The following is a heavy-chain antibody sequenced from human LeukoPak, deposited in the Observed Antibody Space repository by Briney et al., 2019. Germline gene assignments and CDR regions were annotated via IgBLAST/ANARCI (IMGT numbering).Heavy chain of an antibody. D-gene: IGHD2-15*01. CDR3: ARGALKDIDHAFDI. CDR2: IYYSGYT. CDR1: GGSISSSSYY. Sequence: SETLSLTCTVSGGSISSSSYYWGWIRQPPGKGLEWIGSIYYSGYTYYNPSLQSRVTISVETSKNQFSLKLSSVTAADTAVYYRARGALKDIDHAFDIWGQGTMVTVSS. J-gene: IGHJ3*02. V-gene: IGHV4-39*07.